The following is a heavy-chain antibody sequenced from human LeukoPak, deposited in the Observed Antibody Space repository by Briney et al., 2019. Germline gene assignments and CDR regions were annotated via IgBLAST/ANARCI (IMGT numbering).Heavy chain of an antibody. D-gene: IGHD3-10*01. CDR3: ARDRGASGSYYGDS. Sequence: GGSLRLSCAASGFTFSTYSMNWVRQAPGQGLEWVSYISSSSSTIYYADSVRGRFTISRDNAKNSLYLQMNSLRDEDTAVYYCARDRGASGSYYGDSWGQGTLVTVSP. V-gene: IGHV3-48*02. J-gene: IGHJ4*02. CDR1: GFTFSTYS. CDR2: ISSSSSTI.